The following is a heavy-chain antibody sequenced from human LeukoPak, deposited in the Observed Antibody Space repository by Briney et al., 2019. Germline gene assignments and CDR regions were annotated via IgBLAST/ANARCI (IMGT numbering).Heavy chain of an antibody. Sequence: ASVKVSCKASGYTFISYTIGWVRQAPGQGLEWMGWISPYNDNTDYAQKFQGRVSMTTDTATRTAYMELRSLRSDDTAVYYCAREAEVWGSFRYFDSWGQGTLVTVSS. V-gene: IGHV1-18*01. CDR3: AREAEVWGSFRYFDS. D-gene: IGHD3-16*02. J-gene: IGHJ5*01. CDR2: ISPYNDNT. CDR1: GYTFISYT.